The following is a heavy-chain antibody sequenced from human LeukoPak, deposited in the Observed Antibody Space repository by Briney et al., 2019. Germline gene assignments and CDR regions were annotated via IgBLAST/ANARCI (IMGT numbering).Heavy chain of an antibody. Sequence: PSETLSLTCTVSGGSISSSSYYWGWIRQPPGKGLEWIGSIYYSGSTYYNPSLKSRVTISVDTSKNQFSLKLSSVTAADTAVYYCAKGYSSSWYFQFLDYWGQGTLVTVSS. CDR2: IYYSGST. CDR3: AKGYSSSWYFQFLDY. CDR1: GGSISSSSYY. J-gene: IGHJ4*02. V-gene: IGHV4-39*07. D-gene: IGHD6-13*01.